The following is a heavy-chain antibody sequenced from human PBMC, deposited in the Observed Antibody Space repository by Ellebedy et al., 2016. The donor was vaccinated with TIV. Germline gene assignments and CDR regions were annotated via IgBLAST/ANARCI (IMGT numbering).Heavy chain of an antibody. V-gene: IGHV4-34*01. CDR3: ARVRRGDGYNDIYYFDY. D-gene: IGHD5-24*01. CDR2: INHSGST. Sequence: SETLSLTXAVYGGSFSGYYWSWIRQPPGKGLEWIGEINHSGSTNYNPSLKSRVTISVDTSKNQFSLKLSSVTAADTAVYYCARVRRGDGYNDIYYFDYWGQGTLVTVSS. CDR1: GGSFSGYY. J-gene: IGHJ4*02.